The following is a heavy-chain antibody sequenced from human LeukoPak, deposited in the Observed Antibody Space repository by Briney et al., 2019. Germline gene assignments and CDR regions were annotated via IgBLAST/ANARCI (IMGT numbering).Heavy chain of an antibody. CDR3: ARDPQQLVGATGGGFQY. Sequence: GASVKVSCKVSGYTFTTYGITWVRQAPGQGLEWMGWISAYNGNTNYAQKLQGRVTMTTDTSTSTAYMELRSLRSDDTAVYYCARDPQQLVGATGGGFQYWGQGTLVTVSS. D-gene: IGHD1-26*01. V-gene: IGHV1-18*01. CDR2: ISAYNGNT. CDR1: GYTFTTYG. J-gene: IGHJ4*02.